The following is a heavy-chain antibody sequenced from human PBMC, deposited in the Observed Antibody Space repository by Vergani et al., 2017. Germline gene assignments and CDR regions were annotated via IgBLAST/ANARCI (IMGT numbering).Heavy chain of an antibody. CDR3: AKADVDTAMVTYYYYGMDV. V-gene: IGHV3-23*01. CDR2: ISGSGGST. CDR1: GFTFSSYA. D-gene: IGHD5-18*01. Sequence: EVQLLESGGGLVQPGGSLRLSCAASGFTFSSYAMSWVRQAPGKGLEWVSAISGSGGSTYYADSVKGRFTISRDNSKNTLYLQMNSLRAEDTAVYYCAKADVDTAMVTYYYYGMDVWGQGTTVTVSS. J-gene: IGHJ6*02.